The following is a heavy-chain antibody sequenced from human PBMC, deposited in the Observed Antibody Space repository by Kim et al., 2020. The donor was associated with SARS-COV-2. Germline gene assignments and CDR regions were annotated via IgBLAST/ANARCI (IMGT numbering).Heavy chain of an antibody. CDR2: ISSSGSTI. CDR1: GFTFSSYE. D-gene: IGHD1-26*01. CDR3: ARDGSGSYYLGMDV. V-gene: IGHV3-48*03. J-gene: IGHJ6*02. Sequence: GGSLRLSCAASGFTFSSYEMNWVRQAPGKGLEWVSYISSSGSTIYYADSVKGRFTISRDNAKNSLYLQMNSLRAEDTAVYYCARDGSGSYYLGMDVWGQGTTVTVSS.